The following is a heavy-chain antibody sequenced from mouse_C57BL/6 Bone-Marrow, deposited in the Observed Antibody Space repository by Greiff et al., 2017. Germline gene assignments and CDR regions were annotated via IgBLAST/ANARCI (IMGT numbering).Heavy chain of an antibody. CDR3: ARSGNYSGYYFDY. Sequence: VMLVESGAELVKPGASVKMSCKASGYTFTTYPLEWMKQNHGKSLEWIGNFHPYNDDTKYNEKFKGKATLTVDKSSRKVYLELSRLTSDDSAVYYCARSGNYSGYYFDYWGQGTTLTVSS. D-gene: IGHD1-3*01. J-gene: IGHJ2*01. V-gene: IGHV1-47*01. CDR2: FHPYNDDT. CDR1: GYTFTTYP.